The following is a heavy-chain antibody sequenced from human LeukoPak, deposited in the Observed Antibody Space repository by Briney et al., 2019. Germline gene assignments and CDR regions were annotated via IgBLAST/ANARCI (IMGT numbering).Heavy chain of an antibody. CDR1: GGSFSGYY. J-gene: IGHJ5*02. V-gene: IGHV4-34*01. CDR2: INHSGST. D-gene: IGHD6-19*01. CDR3: ARRRQWLVRPRFDP. Sequence: PSETLSLTCAVYGGSFSGYYWSWIRQPPGKGLEWIGEINHSGSTNYNPSLKSRVTISVDTSKNQFSLKLSSVTAADTAVYYCARRRQWLVRPRFDPWGQGTLVTVSS.